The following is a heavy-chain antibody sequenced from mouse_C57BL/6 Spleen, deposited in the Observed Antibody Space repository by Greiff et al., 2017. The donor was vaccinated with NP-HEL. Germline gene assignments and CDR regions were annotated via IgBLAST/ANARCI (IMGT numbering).Heavy chain of an antibody. D-gene: IGHD2-1*01. V-gene: IGHV5-17*01. CDR1: GFTFSDYG. CDR2: ISSGSSTI. J-gene: IGHJ4*01. Sequence: EVMLVESGGGLVKPGGSLKLSCAASGFTFSDYGMHWVRQAPEKGLEWVAYISSGSSTIYYADTVKGRVTISRDNAKNTLFLQMTSLRSEDTAMYYCARRELPYAMDYWGQGTSVTVSS. CDR3: ARRELPYAMDY.